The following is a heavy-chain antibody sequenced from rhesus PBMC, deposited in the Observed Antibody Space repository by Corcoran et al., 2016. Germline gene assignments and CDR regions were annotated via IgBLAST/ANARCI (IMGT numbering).Heavy chain of an antibody. V-gene: IGHV3S5*01. CDR3: AKDRQSGAALDY. Sequence: EIQLVETGGGLVQPGGSLRLSCEASGFTFSDYGMSWVRQAPGKGLEWISGINFSGSNRYYIDSVRGRFTVSRDNSKNTLFLQMTSLSPEDTAVYFCAKDRQSGAALDYWGQGVLVTVSS. J-gene: IGHJ4*01. CDR2: INFSGSNR. D-gene: IGHD3-34*01. CDR1: GFTFSDYG.